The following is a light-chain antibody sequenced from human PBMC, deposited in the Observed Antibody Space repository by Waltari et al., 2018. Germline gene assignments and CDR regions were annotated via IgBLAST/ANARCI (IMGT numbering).Light chain of an antibody. J-gene: IGLJ3*02. CDR1: SAHVGHPA. CDR3: SAWDNSLNIWM. V-gene: IGLV10-54*04. CDR2: RSV. Sequence: QAGLTQPPSVSTDLGQTATLTCTGGSAHVGHPAPPWLHQRPRPPPNLLSHRSVKPPSGISERFSASRSGNIASLTITALQPDDEADYVCSAWDNSLNIWMFGGGTKLTVL.